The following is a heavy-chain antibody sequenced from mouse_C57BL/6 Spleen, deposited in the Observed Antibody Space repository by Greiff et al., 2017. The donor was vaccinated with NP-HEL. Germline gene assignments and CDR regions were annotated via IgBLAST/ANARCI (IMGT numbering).Heavy chain of an antibody. CDR3: ARPTFDY. CDR2: ISSGSSTI. V-gene: IGHV5-17*01. D-gene: IGHD2-10*01. J-gene: IGHJ2*01. CDR1: GFTFSDYG. Sequence: EVKLQQSGGGLVKPGGSLKLSCAASGFTFSDYGMHWVRQAPEKGLEWVAYISSGSSTIYYADTVKGRFTISRDNAKNTLFLQMTSLRSEDTAMYYCARPTFDYWGQGTTLTVSS.